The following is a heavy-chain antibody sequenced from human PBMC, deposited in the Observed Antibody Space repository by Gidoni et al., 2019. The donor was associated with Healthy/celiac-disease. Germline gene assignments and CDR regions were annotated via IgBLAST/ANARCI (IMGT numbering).Heavy chain of an antibody. CDR3: AIIVVATAGRGDKDY. J-gene: IGHJ4*02. D-gene: IGHD2-21*02. Sequence: QVQLVQSGAEVKKPGSSVKVSCKASGGTFSSHAINWVRQAPGQGLEWMGRIIPILGMVNFAQKFQGRVTITADKSTNTAYMELSSLRSEDTAVYYCAIIVVATAGRGDKDYWGQGTLVTVSS. CDR1: GGTFSSHA. CDR2: IIPILGMV. V-gene: IGHV1-69*04.